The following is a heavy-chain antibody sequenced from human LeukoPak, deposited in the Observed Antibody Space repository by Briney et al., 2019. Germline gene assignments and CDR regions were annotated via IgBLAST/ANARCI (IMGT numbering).Heavy chain of an antibody. V-gene: IGHV3-30*18. J-gene: IGHJ4*02. CDR3: AKDRGSSWYGRGEHLDY. Sequence: QPGGSLRLSCAASGFTFSSYGMHWVRQAPGKGLEWVAVISYDGSNKYYADSVKGRFTISRDNSKNTLYLQMNSPRAEDTAVHYCAKDRGSSWYGRGEHLDYWGQGTLVTVSS. CDR2: ISYDGSNK. CDR1: GFTFSSYG. D-gene: IGHD6-13*01.